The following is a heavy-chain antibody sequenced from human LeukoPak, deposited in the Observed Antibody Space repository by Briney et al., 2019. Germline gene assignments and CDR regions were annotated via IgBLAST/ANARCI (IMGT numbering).Heavy chain of an antibody. CDR1: GFPFSRYT. Sequence: GGALRPSCAASGFPFSRYTMNWVRQAPGKGLEWVSSISSSSGYIYYADSVKGRFTISRDNAKNSLYLQMKSLRAEDTAVYYCARDRPSHCSSTSCRYYMDVWGKGATVTVSS. V-gene: IGHV3-21*01. CDR3: ARDRPSHCSSTSCRYYMDV. J-gene: IGHJ6*03. D-gene: IGHD2-2*01. CDR2: ISSSSGYI.